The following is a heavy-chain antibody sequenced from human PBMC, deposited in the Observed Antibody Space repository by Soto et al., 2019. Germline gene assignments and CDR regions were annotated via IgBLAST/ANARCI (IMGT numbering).Heavy chain of an antibody. V-gene: IGHV2-5*01. CDR1: GFSLTTGGVG. D-gene: IGHD3-16*02. J-gene: IGHJ5*02. CDR2: IYWNDDK. CDR3: AHLSKTTLPWLLSS. Sequence: SGPTLVNPTQTLTLTCTFSGFSLTTGGVGVGWIRQPPGKALEWLALIYWNDDKNYSPSLKNRLTITKDTSKNQVVLTMTSMDPVDTATYYCAHLSKTTLPWLLSSWGQGTLVTVSS.